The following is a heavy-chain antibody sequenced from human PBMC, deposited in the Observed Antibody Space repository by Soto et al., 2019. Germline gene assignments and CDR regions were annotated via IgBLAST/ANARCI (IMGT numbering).Heavy chain of an antibody. V-gene: IGHV3-23*01. CDR2: ITTSGGNT. J-gene: IGHJ6*03. Sequence: EVQLLESGGGLVQPGGSLRLSCAASGFTFSTYAMSWVRQAPGKGLEWVSTITTSGGNTYYADSVQGRFTISRDNSKNTLYLQMNSLRGEDTAVYYCAGRYCTSGVCYTNYYYYIDVWGKGTTVTVSS. CDR3: AGRYCTSGVCYTNYYYYIDV. D-gene: IGHD2-8*01. CDR1: GFTFSTYA.